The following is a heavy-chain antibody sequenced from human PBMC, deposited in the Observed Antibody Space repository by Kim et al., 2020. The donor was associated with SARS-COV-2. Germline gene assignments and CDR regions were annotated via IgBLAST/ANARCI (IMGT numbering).Heavy chain of an antibody. CDR3: VRVQPWFDS. CDR2: INGDGSST. Sequence: GGSPRLSCGASGFTFTAYWMHWVRQAPGKGLVWVSRINGDGSSTSYADSVKGRFTISRDNAKNTLYLQMNSLRAEDTAVYYCVRVQPWFDSWGQGTLVTV. V-gene: IGHV3-74*01. CDR1: GFTFTAYW. J-gene: IGHJ5*01.